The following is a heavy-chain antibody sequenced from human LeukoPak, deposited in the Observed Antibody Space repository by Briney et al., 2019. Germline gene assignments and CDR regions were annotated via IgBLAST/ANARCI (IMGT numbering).Heavy chain of an antibody. V-gene: IGHV1-2*02. CDR2: INPNSGGT. Sequence: GASVKVSCKASGYTFTDYNVYWVRQAPGQGLEWMGWINPNSGGTNYAQKFQGRVTMTRDTSISTAYMELSRLRSDDTAVYYCARVRQQVANYYYYYMDVWGTGTTVIISS. J-gene: IGHJ6*03. CDR3: ARVRQQVANYYYYYMDV. D-gene: IGHD6-13*01. CDR1: GYTFTDYN.